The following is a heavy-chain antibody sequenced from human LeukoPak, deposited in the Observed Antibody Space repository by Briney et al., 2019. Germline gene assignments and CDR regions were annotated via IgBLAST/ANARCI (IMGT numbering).Heavy chain of an antibody. CDR2: IYYSGST. J-gene: IGHJ4*02. D-gene: IGHD3-22*01. V-gene: IGHV4-59*01. Sequence: SETLSLTCTVSGGSISSYYWSWIRQPPGKGLEWIGYIYYSGSTNYNPSLKSRVTISVDTSKNQFSLKLSSVTAADTAVYYCARLKLSDSSGYYHLDYWGQGTLVTVSS. CDR3: ARLKLSDSSGYYHLDY. CDR1: GGSISSYY.